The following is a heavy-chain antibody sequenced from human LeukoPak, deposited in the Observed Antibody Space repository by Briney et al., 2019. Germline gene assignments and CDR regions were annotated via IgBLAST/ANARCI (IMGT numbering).Heavy chain of an antibody. CDR1: GFSFSSYD. Sequence: GGSLRLSCAASGFSFSSYDMYWVRQAPGKGLEWVAFIRYDGNNKYYADSVKGRFTISRDNSESTLYLQLNSLRAEDTAVYYCTTITVASHFDYWGPGTLVAVSS. J-gene: IGHJ4*02. CDR3: TTITVASHFDY. CDR2: IRYDGNNK. D-gene: IGHD6-19*01. V-gene: IGHV3-30*02.